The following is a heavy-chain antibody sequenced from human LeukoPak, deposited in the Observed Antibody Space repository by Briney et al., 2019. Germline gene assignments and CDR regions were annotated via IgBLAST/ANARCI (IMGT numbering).Heavy chain of an antibody. CDR2: IYYTGST. CDR3: ARDPTY. Sequence: PSETLSLTCTVSGDSINSYYWTWIRQAPGKGLEWIGYIYYTGSTNYSPSLKSRVSISIDPSKHQFSLKLTSVTAADTAVYYCARDPTYWSQGILVTVSS. J-gene: IGHJ4*02. V-gene: IGHV4-59*01. CDR1: GDSINSYY.